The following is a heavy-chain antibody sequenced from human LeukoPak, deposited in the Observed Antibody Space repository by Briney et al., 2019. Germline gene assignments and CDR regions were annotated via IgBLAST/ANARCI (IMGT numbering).Heavy chain of an antibody. V-gene: IGHV5-51*01. CDR3: ARQAPRFGSGSYVYY. Sequence: GESLKISCEGSGYTFTSYWIGWVRQMPGKGLEWMGIIYPADSDTRYSPSFQGQVTMSVDKSINTAYLQWSSLGASDTAMYYCARQAPRFGSGSYVYYWGQGTLVTVSS. CDR2: IYPADSDT. D-gene: IGHD3-10*01. J-gene: IGHJ4*02. CDR1: GYTFTSYW.